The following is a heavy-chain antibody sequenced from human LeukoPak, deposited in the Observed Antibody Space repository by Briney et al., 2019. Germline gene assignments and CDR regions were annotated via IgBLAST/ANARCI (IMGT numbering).Heavy chain of an antibody. D-gene: IGHD6-13*01. Sequence: NLGESLKISCKGSGYSFTSYWISWVRQMPGKGLEWMGRIDPSDSYTNYSPSFQGHVTISADKSISTAYLQWSSLKASDTAMYYCARRERYSSSSGIVDPWGQGTLVTVSP. J-gene: IGHJ5*02. CDR3: ARRERYSSSSGIVDP. V-gene: IGHV5-10-1*01. CDR2: IDPSDSYT. CDR1: GYSFTSYW.